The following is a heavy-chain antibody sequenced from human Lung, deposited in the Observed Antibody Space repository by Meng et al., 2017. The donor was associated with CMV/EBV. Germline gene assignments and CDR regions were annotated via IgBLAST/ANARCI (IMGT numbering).Heavy chain of an antibody. V-gene: IGHV1-8*01. D-gene: IGHD6-13*01. CDR3: ASVEGPAGAMLKYFYYYGMEV. Sequence: ASVKVSCKASGYSFTRFDINWVRQAPGQGLEWMGWMNPNNGDTGYAQKFQGRVTMTRETSISTVYMELNSLRSEDTAVYYCASVEGPAGAMLKYFYYYGMEVWGQGTTVTVSS. CDR2: MNPNNGDT. J-gene: IGHJ6*02. CDR1: GYSFTRFD.